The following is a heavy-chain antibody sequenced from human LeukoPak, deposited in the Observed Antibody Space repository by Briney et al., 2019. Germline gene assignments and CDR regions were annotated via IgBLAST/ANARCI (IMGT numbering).Heavy chain of an antibody. V-gene: IGHV3-11*04. D-gene: IGHD3-3*01. CDR3: ARVARGGYDFWSGYNIDYYYYYMDV. CDR2: ISSSGSTI. Sequence: LSLTCTVSGGSISSYYWSWIRQAPGKGLEWVSYISSSGSTIYYADSVKGRFTISRDNAKNSLYLQMNSLRAEDTAVYYCARVARGGYDFWSGYNIDYYYYYMDVWGKGTAVTVSS. J-gene: IGHJ6*03. CDR1: GGSISSYY.